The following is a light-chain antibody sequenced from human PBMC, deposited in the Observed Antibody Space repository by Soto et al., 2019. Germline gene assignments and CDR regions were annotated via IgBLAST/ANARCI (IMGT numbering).Light chain of an antibody. J-gene: IGLJ2*01. CDR1: SSNIGNNY. Sequence: QSVLTQPPSVSAAPGQKVTISCSGGSSNIGNNYVSWYQQLPGTAPKLLIYDNGRRPSGIPDRVSGSKSGTSATLDITGLQTGDEADYYCGTWDSSLSAVVFGGGTKLTVL. V-gene: IGLV1-51*01. CDR2: DNG. CDR3: GTWDSSLSAVV.